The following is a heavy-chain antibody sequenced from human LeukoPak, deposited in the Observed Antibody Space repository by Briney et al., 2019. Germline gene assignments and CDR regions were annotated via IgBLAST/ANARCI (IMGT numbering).Heavy chain of an antibody. J-gene: IGHJ6*02. V-gene: IGHV4-59*08. D-gene: IGHD5-18*01. CDR3: ARHRSGYSYGYFGMDV. Sequence: PSETLSLTCTVSGGSISSYYWSWIRQPPGKGLEWIGYIYYSGSTNYNPSLKSRVTISVDTSKNQFSLELSSVTAADTAVYYCARHRSGYSYGYFGMDVWGQGTTVTVSS. CDR2: IYYSGST. CDR1: GGSISSYY.